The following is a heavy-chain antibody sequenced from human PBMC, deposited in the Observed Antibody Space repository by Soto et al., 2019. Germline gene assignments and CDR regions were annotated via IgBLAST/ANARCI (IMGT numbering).Heavy chain of an antibody. CDR1: GGTFSSYT. CDR3: VNCGGDCYDAFDI. Sequence: ASVKVSCKASGGTFSSYTISWVRQAPGQGLEWMGRIIPILGIANYAQKFQGRVTITADKSTSTAYMELSSLRSEDTAVYYCVNCGGDCYDAFDIWGQGTMVTVSS. V-gene: IGHV1-69*02. CDR2: IIPILGIA. D-gene: IGHD2-21*02. J-gene: IGHJ3*02.